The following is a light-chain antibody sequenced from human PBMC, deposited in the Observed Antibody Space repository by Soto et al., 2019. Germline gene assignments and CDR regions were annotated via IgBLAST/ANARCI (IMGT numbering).Light chain of an antibody. CDR2: GAS. Sequence: ETVMTQSAATLSVSPGERATLSCRASQSVGSNLVWYQQKPGQAPRLLIYGASTRVTGIPARFSGSGSGTEFTLTISSLQSDDLAVYYCQQYNNWPRTFGQGTKVEIK. V-gene: IGKV3-15*01. CDR3: QQYNNWPRT. CDR1: QSVGSN. J-gene: IGKJ1*01.